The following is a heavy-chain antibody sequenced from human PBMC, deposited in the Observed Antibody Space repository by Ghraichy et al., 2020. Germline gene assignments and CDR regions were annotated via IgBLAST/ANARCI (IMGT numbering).Heavy chain of an antibody. V-gene: IGHV4-30-2*01. Sequence: SETLSLTCDVSGDSISRDTYFWAWIRQPPGQGLEWVGYISHSGSSYSSPSLKGRVTMSLDRSWNQISLRLRAMTAADTAMYYCARGYGSSSWFGPWGQGTLVTVSS. CDR3: ARGYGSSSWFGP. J-gene: IGHJ5*02. CDR2: ISHSGSS. D-gene: IGHD6-6*01. CDR1: GDSISRDTYF.